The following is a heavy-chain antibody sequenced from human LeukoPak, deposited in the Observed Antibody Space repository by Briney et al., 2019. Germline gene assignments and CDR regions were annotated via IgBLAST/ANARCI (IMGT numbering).Heavy chain of an antibody. Sequence: GGSLRLSCGASGFAFRTYGIHWVRQAPGKGLEWVAFIGHDGSHKFYTASVKGRFTISRDNSKNTLLLQMISLRVEDTALYYCAKDLGATAPYYMDVWGRGTTVTV. V-gene: IGHV3-30*02. CDR1: GFAFRTYG. J-gene: IGHJ6*03. CDR2: IGHDGSHK. D-gene: IGHD1-26*01. CDR3: AKDLGATAPYYMDV.